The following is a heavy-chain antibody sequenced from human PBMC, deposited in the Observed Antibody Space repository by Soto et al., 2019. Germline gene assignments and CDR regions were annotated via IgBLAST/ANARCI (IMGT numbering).Heavy chain of an antibody. V-gene: IGHV1-2*02. D-gene: IGHD3-10*01. CDR3: ARVSQHYYASGRSCNWLDS. CDR2: INPNSGGT. J-gene: IGHJ5*01. CDR1: GYTFTGYY. Sequence: SVKVSCKASGYTFTGYYMHWVRQAPGQGLEWMGWINPNSGGTNYAQKFQGRVTMTRDTSISTAYMELSRLRSDDTAVYYCARVSQHYYASGRSCNWLDSWGQGTLVTVSA.